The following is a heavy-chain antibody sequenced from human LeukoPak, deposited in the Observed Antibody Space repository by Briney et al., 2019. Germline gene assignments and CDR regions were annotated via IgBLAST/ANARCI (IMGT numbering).Heavy chain of an antibody. J-gene: IGHJ5*02. D-gene: IGHD6-19*01. CDR2: IYTSGST. V-gene: IGHV4-4*07. CDR3: ARDLVEVNGWVFDP. Sequence: SETLSLTCTVSGGSISSYYWSWIRQPAGKGLEWIGRIYTSGSTNYNPSLKSRVTMSVDTSKNQFSLKLSSVTAADTAVNYCARDLVEVNGWVFDPWGHGTLVTVSS. CDR1: GGSISSYY.